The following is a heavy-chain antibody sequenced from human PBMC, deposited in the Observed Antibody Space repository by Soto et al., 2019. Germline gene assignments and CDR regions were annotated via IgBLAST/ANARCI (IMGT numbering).Heavy chain of an antibody. D-gene: IGHD4-17*01. CDR2: INVGNGDT. J-gene: IGHJ4*02. CDR1: GYSFTTHK. V-gene: IGHV1-3*01. Sequence: QVQLVQSGAEVKKPGASVKVSCKASGYSFTTHKMHWVRQAPGQGLDWMGWINVGNGDTKYSPKFQGRVTFTRDTSANTGDMELSSLGSEATAVYYCATKHTFGDFQYWGQGTLVTVSS. CDR3: ATKHTFGDFQY.